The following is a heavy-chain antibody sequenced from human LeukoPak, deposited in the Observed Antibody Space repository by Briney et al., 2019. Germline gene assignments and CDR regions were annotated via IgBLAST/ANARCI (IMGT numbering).Heavy chain of an antibody. J-gene: IGHJ4*02. D-gene: IGHD3-22*01. CDR1: GGSFSGYY. V-gene: IGHV4-34*01. CDR3: ARVYYYDSSYY. CDR2: INYSATT. Sequence: SETLSLTCAVYGGSFSGYYWSWIRQPPEKGLEWIGEINYSATTNYQSSLKSRVTISVDTSKNQFSLKLSSVTAADTAVYYCARVYYYDSSYYWGQGTLVTVSS.